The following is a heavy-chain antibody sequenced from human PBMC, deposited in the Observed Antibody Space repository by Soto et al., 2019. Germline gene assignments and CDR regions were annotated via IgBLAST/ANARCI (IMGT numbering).Heavy chain of an antibody. D-gene: IGHD4-17*01. CDR1: GYTFTSYG. J-gene: IGHJ5*02. CDR2: ISAYNGNT. CDR3: AREVYGDYDIDWFDP. V-gene: IGHV1-18*01. Sequence: GASVKVSCKASGYTFTSYGISWVRQAPGQGLEWMGWISAYNGNTNYAQKLQGRVTMTTDTSTSTAYMELRSLRSDDTAVYYCAREVYGDYDIDWFDPWGQGTLVTVSS.